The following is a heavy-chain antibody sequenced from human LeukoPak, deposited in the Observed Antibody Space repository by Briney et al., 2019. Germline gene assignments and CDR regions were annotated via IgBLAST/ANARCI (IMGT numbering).Heavy chain of an antibody. J-gene: IGHJ4*02. D-gene: IGHD5-12*01. Sequence: GSLRLSCAASGFTFSTYSMNWVRQVPGKGLEWVSCISSSSTYIYYADSLKGRFTISRDNAKNSLYLQMNSLRAEDTAVYFCTRNSGYDDYWGQGTLVTVSS. CDR1: GFTFSTYS. V-gene: IGHV3-21*01. CDR2: ISSSSTYI. CDR3: TRNSGYDDY.